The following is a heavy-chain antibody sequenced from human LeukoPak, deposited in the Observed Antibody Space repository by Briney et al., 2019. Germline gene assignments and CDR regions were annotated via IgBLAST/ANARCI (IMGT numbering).Heavy chain of an antibody. CDR3: AKSRGYIAVAGIDY. D-gene: IGHD6-19*01. V-gene: IGHV3-33*06. CDR2: NT. Sequence: NTFHVASVKGRFTISRDNSKTTLHLQMNSLRAEDTAVYYCAKSRGYIAVAGIDYWGQGTLVTVSS. J-gene: IGHJ4*02.